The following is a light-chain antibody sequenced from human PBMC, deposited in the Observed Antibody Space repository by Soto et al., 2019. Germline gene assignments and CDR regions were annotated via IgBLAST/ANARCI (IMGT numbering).Light chain of an antibody. J-gene: IGKJ1*01. CDR1: QSVSSNY. CDR3: QQYGGSPRT. V-gene: IGKV3-20*01. Sequence: EIVLTQSPGTLSLSPGERATLSCRASQSVSSNYLAWYQQKSGQAPRLLIYGASSRATGIPDRFSGSGYGTDFTLTISRLEPEDFAVYYCQQYGGSPRTFGQGTKVEIK. CDR2: GAS.